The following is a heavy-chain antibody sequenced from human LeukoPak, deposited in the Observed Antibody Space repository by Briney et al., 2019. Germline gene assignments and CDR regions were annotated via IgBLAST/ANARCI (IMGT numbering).Heavy chain of an antibody. D-gene: IGHD4-11*01. CDR3: AREDHSNYNY. Sequence: SGGSLRLSCVASGFTFSDHSMMWVRQAPGKGLEWVANIKRDGSEKNYVDSVRGRFTVSRDNRENSLYLQMNSLRAEDTAVYYCAREDHSNYNYWGQGTLVTVSS. J-gene: IGHJ4*02. V-gene: IGHV3-7*01. CDR1: GFTFSDHS. CDR2: IKRDGSEK.